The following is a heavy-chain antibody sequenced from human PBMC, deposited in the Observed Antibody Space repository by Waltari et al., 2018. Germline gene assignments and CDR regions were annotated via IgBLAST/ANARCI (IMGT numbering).Heavy chain of an antibody. CDR2: TYHASEWLH. V-gene: IGHV6-1*01. Sequence: QVHLHQSGPGLVKPTQTLSLTCAIPGESVLIAPPTWDWVRQSPSRGLEWLGRTYHASEWLHHYADSVRGRIIINADTSRNQFTLQLTSVTPEDTAVYFCVRRANGNSYYDPWGQGTLVTVSS. D-gene: IGHD2-8*01. J-gene: IGHJ5*02. CDR3: VRRANGNSYYDP. CDR1: GESVLIAPPT.